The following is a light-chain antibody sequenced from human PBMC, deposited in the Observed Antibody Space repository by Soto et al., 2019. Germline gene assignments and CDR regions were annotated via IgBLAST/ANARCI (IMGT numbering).Light chain of an antibody. CDR2: AAS. J-gene: IGKJ5*01. Sequence: DIQMTHSPSSLSASVWDEVTITCRASQTIMTYLNWYQLKPGKPPRLLIYAASSLQRGVPSRFSGSGSGTDFTLTIGSLQPEDFATYYCQQSYSPPPITFGQGTRLEIK. CDR1: QTIMTY. CDR3: QQSYSPPPIT. V-gene: IGKV1-39*01.